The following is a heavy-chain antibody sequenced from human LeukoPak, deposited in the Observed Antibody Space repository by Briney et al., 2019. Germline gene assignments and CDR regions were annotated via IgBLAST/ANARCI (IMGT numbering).Heavy chain of an antibody. Sequence: ASVKVSCKASGYTFTGYYMHWVRQAPGQGLEWMGWINPNSGGTNYAQKFQGRVTMTRDTSISTAYMELSRLRSDDTAVYYCARDKRHYYGSGSTYDYWGQGTLVTVSS. J-gene: IGHJ4*02. V-gene: IGHV1-2*02. CDR2: INPNSGGT. CDR1: GYTFTGYY. D-gene: IGHD3-10*01. CDR3: ARDKRHYYGSGSTYDY.